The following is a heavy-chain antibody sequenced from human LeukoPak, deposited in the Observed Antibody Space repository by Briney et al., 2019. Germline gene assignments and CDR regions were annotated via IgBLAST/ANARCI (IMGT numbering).Heavy chain of an antibody. CDR3: AKAPVTSCRGAFCYPFDY. V-gene: IGHV3-23*01. D-gene: IGHD2-15*01. Sequence: PGGSLRLSCAASGFTFNNYAMSWVRHAPGEGLEWVSAMSSSDDGRYYAASVRGRFPISRDTSRSTLYLQMNSLRAEDAAVYYCAKAPVTSCRGAFCYPFDYWGQGTLVTVSS. CDR1: GFTFNNYA. CDR2: MSSSDDGR. J-gene: IGHJ4*02.